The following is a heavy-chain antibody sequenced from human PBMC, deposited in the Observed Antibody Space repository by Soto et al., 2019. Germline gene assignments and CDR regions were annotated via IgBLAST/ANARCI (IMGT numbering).Heavy chain of an antibody. Sequence: EVQLLESGGGLVQPGGSLRLSCAASGFTFSSYAMSWVRQAPGKGLEWVSAISGSGGSTYYADSVKGRFTISRDNSKNTLYLQMNSLRAEDTAVYYCAKARIAAAGHYYYGMDVWGQRTTVTVSS. CDR1: GFTFSSYA. J-gene: IGHJ6*02. CDR3: AKARIAAAGHYYYGMDV. D-gene: IGHD6-13*01. CDR2: ISGSGGST. V-gene: IGHV3-23*01.